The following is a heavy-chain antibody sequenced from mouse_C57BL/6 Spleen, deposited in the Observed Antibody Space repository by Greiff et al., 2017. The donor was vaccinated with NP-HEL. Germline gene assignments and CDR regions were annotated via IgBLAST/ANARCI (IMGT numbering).Heavy chain of an antibody. D-gene: IGHD2-4*01. V-gene: IGHV1-64*01. CDR2: IHPNSGGT. J-gene: IGHJ4*01. Sequence: QVQLQQPGAELVKPGASVKLSCKASGYTFTSYWMHWVKQRPGQGLEWIGMIHPNSGGTNYNEKFKSKATLTVDKSSSTAYMQLRSLTSEDSAVDYYARNPYDYDAQYYAMDYWGQGTSVTVSS. CDR3: ARNPYDYDAQYYAMDY. CDR1: GYTFTSYW.